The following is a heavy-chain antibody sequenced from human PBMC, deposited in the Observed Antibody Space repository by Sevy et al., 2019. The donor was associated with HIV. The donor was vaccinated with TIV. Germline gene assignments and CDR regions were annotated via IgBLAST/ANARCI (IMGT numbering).Heavy chain of an antibody. CDR1: GFAFSTHA. CDR3: ARDGGYSVKWYPLY. J-gene: IGHJ4*01. D-gene: IGHD1-26*01. CDR2: ISYEGTET. Sequence: GGSLRLSCAASGFAFSTHAMHWVRQAPGKGLEWGAVISYEGTETFYAASVEGRFTISRDNSKNMLSLQINSLRPEDTAVYYCARDGGYSVKWYPLYWGHGTLVTVSS. V-gene: IGHV3-30-3*01.